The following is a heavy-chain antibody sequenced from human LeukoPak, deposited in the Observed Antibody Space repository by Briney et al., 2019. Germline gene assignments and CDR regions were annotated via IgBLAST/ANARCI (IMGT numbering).Heavy chain of an antibody. V-gene: IGHV4-39*01. D-gene: IGHD1-26*01. CDR3: ARLGDVIVGATMDY. CDR2: IYYSGST. CDR1: GGSISSSSYY. Sequence: SETLSLTCTVSGGSISSSSYYWGWIRQPPGKGLEWIGSIYYSGSTYYNPSLKSRVTISVDTSKHQFSLKLSSVTAADTAVYYCARLGDVIVGATMDYWGQGTLVTVSS. J-gene: IGHJ4*02.